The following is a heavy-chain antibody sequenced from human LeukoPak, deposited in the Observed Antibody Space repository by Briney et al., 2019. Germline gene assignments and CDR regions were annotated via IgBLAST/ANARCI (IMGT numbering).Heavy chain of an antibody. Sequence: PGGSLRLSCAASEFIFSTYWMSWVRQAPGKGLEWVAVISYDGSSKYYGDSVKGRFTISRDNSKNTLYLQMNSLRPEDTAVYYCAKDVVGARYNYFDYWGQGTLVTVSS. V-gene: IGHV3-30*18. J-gene: IGHJ4*02. D-gene: IGHD1-26*01. CDR3: AKDVVGARYNYFDY. CDR2: ISYDGSSK. CDR1: EFIFSTYW.